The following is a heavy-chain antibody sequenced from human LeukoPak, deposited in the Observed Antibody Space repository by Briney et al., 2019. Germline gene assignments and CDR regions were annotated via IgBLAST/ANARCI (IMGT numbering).Heavy chain of an antibody. CDR2: MNPNSGNT. D-gene: IGHD1-1*01. J-gene: IGHJ5*02. V-gene: IGHV1-8*01. CDR1: GYTFTSYD. CDR3: ARSRVWNRLFDP. Sequence: ASVKVSCKASGYTFTSYDINWVRQAPGQGLEWMGWMNPNSGNTGYAQKFQGRVTMTRNTSISTAYMELSSLRSEDTAVYYCARSRVWNRLFDPWGQGTLVTVSS.